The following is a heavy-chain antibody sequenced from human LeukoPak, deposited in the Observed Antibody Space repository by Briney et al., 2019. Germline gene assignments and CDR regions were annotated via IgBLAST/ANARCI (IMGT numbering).Heavy chain of an antibody. CDR1: GFTFSSYS. Sequence: GGSLRLSCAASGFTFSSYSMNWVRQAPGKGLEWVSYISRSSSTIYYADSVKGRFTISRDNAKNSLYLQMNSLRAEDTAVYYCARVLDGVGATRSFDYWGQGTLVTVSS. CDR3: ARVLDGVGATRSFDY. CDR2: ISRSSSTI. V-gene: IGHV3-48*01. J-gene: IGHJ4*02. D-gene: IGHD1-26*01.